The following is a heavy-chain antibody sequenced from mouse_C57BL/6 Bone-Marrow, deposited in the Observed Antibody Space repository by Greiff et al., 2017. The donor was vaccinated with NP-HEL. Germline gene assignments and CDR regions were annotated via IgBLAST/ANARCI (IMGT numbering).Heavy chain of an antibody. J-gene: IGHJ4*01. V-gene: IGHV5-12*01. CDR3: ARHNDYDKGMDY. CDR2: ISNGGGST. CDR1: GFTFSDYY. Sequence: EVKVVESGGGLVQPGGSLKLSCAASGFTFSDYYMYWVRQTPEKRLEWVAYISNGGGSTYYPDTVKGRFTISRDNAKNTLYLQMSRLKSEDTAMYYCARHNDYDKGMDYWGQGTSVTVSS. D-gene: IGHD2-4*01.